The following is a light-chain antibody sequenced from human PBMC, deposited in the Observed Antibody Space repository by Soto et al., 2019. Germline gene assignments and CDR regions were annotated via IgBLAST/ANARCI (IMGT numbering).Light chain of an antibody. CDR1: SSDLRIYDY. V-gene: IGLV2-14*01. J-gene: IGLJ2*01. Sequence: QSALTQPASVSGSPGQSITISCTGASSDLRIYDYASWYQQHPGKAPKLIIYEVSNRPSGVSYRFSGFKSGNTASLTISGLQPEDEADYYCGSYTATSPLVVFGGGTKLTVL. CDR3: GSYTATSPLVV. CDR2: EVS.